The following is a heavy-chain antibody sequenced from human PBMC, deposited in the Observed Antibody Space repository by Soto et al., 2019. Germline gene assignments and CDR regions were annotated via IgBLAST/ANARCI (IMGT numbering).Heavy chain of an antibody. CDR1: GGTFSSYA. J-gene: IGHJ6*02. CDR3: ARSKPPPYYYGMDV. CDR2: IIPIFGTA. V-gene: IGHV1-69*01. Sequence: QVQLVQSGAEVKKPGSSVKVSCKASGGTFSSYAISWVRQAPGQGLKWMGGIIPIFGTANYAQKFQGRVTITADESTSKAYMELSSLRSEDTAVYYCARSKPPPYYYGMDVWGQGTTVTVSS.